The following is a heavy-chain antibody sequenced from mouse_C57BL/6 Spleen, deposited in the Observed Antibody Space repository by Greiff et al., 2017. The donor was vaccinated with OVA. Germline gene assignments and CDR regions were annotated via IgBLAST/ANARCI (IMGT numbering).Heavy chain of an antibody. D-gene: IGHD1-1*01. CDR1: GYTFTDYN. Sequence: EVQLQQSGPELVKPGASVKMSCKASGYTFTDYNMHWVKQSHGKSLEWIGYINPNNGGTSSNQKFKGKATLTVNKSSSTAYMELRSLTSEDSAVYYCERTGSGYYCAMDYWGQGTSVTVSS. CDR3: ERTGSGYYCAMDY. J-gene: IGHJ4*01. CDR2: INPNNGGT. V-gene: IGHV1-22*01.